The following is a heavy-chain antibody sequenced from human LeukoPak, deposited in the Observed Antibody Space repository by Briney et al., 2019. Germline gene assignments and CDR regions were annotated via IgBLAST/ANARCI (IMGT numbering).Heavy chain of an antibody. V-gene: IGHV3-23*01. CDR3: TKADSSGWYPVY. CDR2: ISGSGGST. Sequence: GGSLRLSCAASGFTFSSYAMSWVRQAPGKGLEWVSVISGSGGSTYYADSVKGRFTISRDNSKNTLYLQMNSLRAEDTAVYYCTKADSSGWYPVYWGQGTLVTVSS. J-gene: IGHJ4*02. D-gene: IGHD6-19*01. CDR1: GFTFSSYA.